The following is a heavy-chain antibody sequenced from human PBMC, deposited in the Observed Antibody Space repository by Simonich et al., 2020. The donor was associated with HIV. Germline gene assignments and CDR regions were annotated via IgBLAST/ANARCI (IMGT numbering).Heavy chain of an antibody. D-gene: IGHD1-26*01. CDR3: ARDRSGTDI. CDR1: GGSIISGGYY. J-gene: IGHJ3*02. Sequence: QVQLQESGPGLVTPSQTLSLTCTVSGGSIISGGYYWSWIRLHPGNGLEWIGYIYYRGSTYYNPSLKSRVTISVDTSKNQFSLKLSSVTAADTAVYYCARDRSGTDIWGQGTMVTVSS. V-gene: IGHV4-31*03. CDR2: IYYRGST.